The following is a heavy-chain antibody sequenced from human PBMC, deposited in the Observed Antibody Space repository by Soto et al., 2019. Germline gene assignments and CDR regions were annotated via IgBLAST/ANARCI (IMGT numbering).Heavy chain of an antibody. D-gene: IGHD3-22*01. J-gene: IGHJ4*02. CDR1: GGSISSGGYY. CDR2: IYYSGTT. Sequence: NPSETLSLTCTVSGGSISSGGYYWSWIRQHPGKGLEWIGSIYYSGTTYYNPSLKSRLTISVDTSKNQFSLQLSSVTAADTAVYYCARGGTMIHDYWGQGTLVTVSS. CDR3: ARGGTMIHDY. V-gene: IGHV4-31*03.